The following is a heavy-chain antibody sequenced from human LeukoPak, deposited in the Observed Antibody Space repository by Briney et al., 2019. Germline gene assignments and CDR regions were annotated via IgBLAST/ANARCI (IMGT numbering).Heavy chain of an antibody. CDR3: ATIKRGSIFGYFDF. CDR1: GGSISSHY. CDR2: LFDSVNT. J-gene: IGHJ4*02. V-gene: IGHV4-59*11. D-gene: IGHD5-18*01. Sequence: SETLSLTCTVSGGSISSHYWSWIRQPPGKGLEWIAYLFDSVNTKDNPSLQSRLTLSADTSKNQFSLRLSSVTAADTAVYYCATIKRGSIFGYFDFSGQGSKVTVSS.